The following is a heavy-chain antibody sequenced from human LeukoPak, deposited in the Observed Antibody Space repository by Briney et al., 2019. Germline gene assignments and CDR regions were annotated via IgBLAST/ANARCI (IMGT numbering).Heavy chain of an antibody. J-gene: IGHJ1*01. CDR2: ISSSSSTI. Sequence: GGSLRLSCAASGFTFSSYSMNWVRQAPGKGLEWVSYISSSSSTIYYADSVKGRFTISRDNAKNSLYLQMNSLRAEDTAVYYCARVGGIAAAGTAYFQHWGQGTLVTVSS. CDR1: GFTFSSYS. D-gene: IGHD6-13*01. CDR3: ARVGGIAAAGTAYFQH. V-gene: IGHV3-48*01.